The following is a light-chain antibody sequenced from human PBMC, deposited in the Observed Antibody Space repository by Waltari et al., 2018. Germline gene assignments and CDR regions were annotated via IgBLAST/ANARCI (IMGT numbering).Light chain of an antibody. V-gene: IGKV2-28*01. CDR1: QSLLHSSGHTF. J-gene: IGKJ1*01. CDR3: MQARQTPWT. CDR2: LVS. Sequence: DIVMTQSPLSLPVTPGEPSSISCRSSQSLLHSSGHTFLDWYVQKPGQAPQLLIYLVSNRASGVPDRFSGSGSGTEFTLKISRVEAEDVGLYYCMQARQTPWTFGQGTKVEIK.